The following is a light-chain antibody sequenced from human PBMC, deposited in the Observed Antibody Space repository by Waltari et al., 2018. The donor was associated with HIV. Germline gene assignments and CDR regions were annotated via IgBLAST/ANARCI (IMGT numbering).Light chain of an antibody. CDR3: QQRSNWPPVT. V-gene: IGKV3-11*01. CDR2: DAS. J-gene: IGKJ5*01. Sequence: EIVLTQSPAPLSLSPGERATLPCRASQSVSSYLAWYQQKPGQAPRLLIYDASNRATGIPARFSGSGSGTDFTLTISSLEPEDFAVYYCQQRSNWPPVTFGQGTRLEIK. CDR1: QSVSSY.